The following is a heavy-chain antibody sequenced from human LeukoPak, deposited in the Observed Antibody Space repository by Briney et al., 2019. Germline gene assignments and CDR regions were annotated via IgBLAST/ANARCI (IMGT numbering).Heavy chain of an antibody. CDR1: GFTLSSYA. Sequence: PGGSLRLSCAASGFTLSSYAMSWVRQAPGKGLEWVSAISGSGGSTYYADSVKGRFTISRDNSKNTLYLQMNSLRAEDTAVYYCAKFQWELLTFDYWGQGTLVTVSS. V-gene: IGHV3-23*01. CDR3: AKFQWELLTFDY. CDR2: ISGSGGST. D-gene: IGHD1-26*01. J-gene: IGHJ4*02.